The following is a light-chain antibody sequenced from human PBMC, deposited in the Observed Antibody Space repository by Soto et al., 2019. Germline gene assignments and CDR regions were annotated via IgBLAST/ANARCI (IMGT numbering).Light chain of an antibody. V-gene: IGKV3-20*01. CDR1: QFLSSY. CDR2: GAS. CDR3: QQYGSSGT. J-gene: IGKJ1*01. Sequence: EIVMTQSPATLSVSPGERATLYCRASQFLSSYLAWYQQIPGQPPRLLIYGASSRATGIPDRFSGSGSGTDFTLTISRLEPEDFAVYYCQQYGSSGTFGQGTKVDI.